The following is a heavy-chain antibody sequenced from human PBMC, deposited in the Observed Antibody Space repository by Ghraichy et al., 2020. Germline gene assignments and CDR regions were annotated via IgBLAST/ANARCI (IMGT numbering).Heavy chain of an antibody. CDR1: GGSISSSSYY. Sequence: SETLSLTCTVSGGSISSSSYYWGWIRQPPGKGLEWIGNIYYSGSTYYNPSLNSRVTISVDTSKNQFSLKLSSVTTADTAVYYCARQGWQNWFDPWGQGTLVTVSS. J-gene: IGHJ5*02. CDR2: IYYSGST. CDR3: ARQGWQNWFDP. D-gene: IGHD2-15*01. V-gene: IGHV4-39*01.